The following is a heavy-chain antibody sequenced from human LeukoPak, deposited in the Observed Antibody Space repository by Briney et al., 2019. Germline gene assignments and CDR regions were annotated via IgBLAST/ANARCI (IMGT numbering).Heavy chain of an antibody. CDR1: GYSFTSYW. CDR3: ARHLDSSSWYPPVGY. V-gene: IGHV5-51*01. Sequence: GESLKISCKGSGYSFTSYWIGWVRQMPGKGLEWMGIIYPGDSDTRYSPSFQGQVTISADKSISPAYLQWSSLKASDTAMYYCARHLDSSSWYPPVGYWGQGTLVTVSS. J-gene: IGHJ4*02. D-gene: IGHD6-13*01. CDR2: IYPGDSDT.